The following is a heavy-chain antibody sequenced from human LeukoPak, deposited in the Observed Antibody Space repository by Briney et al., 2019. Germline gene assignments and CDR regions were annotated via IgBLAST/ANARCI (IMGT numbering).Heavy chain of an antibody. J-gene: IGHJ4*02. CDR3: AKDSSLYGTSWWGNYFDY. CDR1: GFTVSSNY. V-gene: IGHV3-21*01. D-gene: IGHD6-13*01. CDR2: ISSSSKYI. Sequence: GGSLRLSCAASGFTVSSNYMTWVRQAPGKGLEWVSSISSSSKYIYYADSLRGRFTISRDNAKNSLYLQMNSLRAEDTAVYYCAKDSSLYGTSWWGNYFDYWGQGTLVTVSS.